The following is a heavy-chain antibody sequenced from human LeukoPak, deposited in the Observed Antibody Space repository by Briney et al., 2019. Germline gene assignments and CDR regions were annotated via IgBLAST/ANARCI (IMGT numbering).Heavy chain of an antibody. J-gene: IGHJ4*02. CDR2: ISSDGKTT. CDR3: VRENHYYGNSGHYLLDF. D-gene: IGHD3-22*01. V-gene: IGHV3-74*01. CDR1: GFTFSNYW. Sequence: GGSLRLSCVASGFTFSNYWMHWVRQVPGKGLVGVSRISSDGKTTSHADYVKGRFTISRDNARKTLYLQMDSLRAEDTGIYYCVRENHYYGNSGHYLLDFWGQGTLVTVSS.